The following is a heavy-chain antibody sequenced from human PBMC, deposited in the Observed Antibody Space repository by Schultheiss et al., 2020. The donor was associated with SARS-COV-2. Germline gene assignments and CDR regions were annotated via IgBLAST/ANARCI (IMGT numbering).Heavy chain of an antibody. CDR2: INHSGST. CDR1: GFTVSSNY. V-gene: IGHV4-34*01. CDR3: ARVANEHYFQH. J-gene: IGHJ1*01. D-gene: IGHD4/OR15-4a*01. Sequence: GSLRLSCAASGFTVSSNYMSWVRQAPGKGLEWIGEINHSGSTNYNPSLKSRVTKSVDTSKNQFSLKLSSVTAADTAVYYCARVANEHYFQHWGQGTLVTVSS.